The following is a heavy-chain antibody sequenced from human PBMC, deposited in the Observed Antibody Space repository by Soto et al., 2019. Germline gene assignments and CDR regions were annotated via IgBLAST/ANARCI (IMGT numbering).Heavy chain of an antibody. CDR3: ARVSTVDYYGMDV. Sequence: QVQLQESGPGLVKPSQTLSLTCTVSGGSISSGGYYWSWIRQHPGKGLEWIGYIYYSGSTYYNPSLTSRITISVDTSKNQFSLKLSSVTAADTAVYYCARVSTVDYYGMDVWGQGTTVTVSS. CDR2: IYYSGST. D-gene: IGHD4-17*01. V-gene: IGHV4-31*03. CDR1: GGSISSGGYY. J-gene: IGHJ6*02.